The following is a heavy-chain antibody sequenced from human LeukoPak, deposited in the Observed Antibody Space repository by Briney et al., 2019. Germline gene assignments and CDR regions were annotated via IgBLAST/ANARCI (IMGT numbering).Heavy chain of an antibody. Sequence: SQTLSLTCTVSGGSISSGSYYWSWIRQPAGKGLEWIGRIYTSGSTNYNPSLKSRVTISVDTSKNQFSLKLSSVTAADTAVYYCARDKGNDFWSGYFAFDIWGQGTMVTVSS. V-gene: IGHV4-61*02. D-gene: IGHD3-3*01. CDR2: IYTSGST. CDR3: ARDKGNDFWSGYFAFDI. J-gene: IGHJ3*02. CDR1: GGSISSGSYY.